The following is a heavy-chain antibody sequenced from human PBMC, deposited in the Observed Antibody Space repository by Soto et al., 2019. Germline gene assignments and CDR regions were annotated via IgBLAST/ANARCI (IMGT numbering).Heavy chain of an antibody. D-gene: IGHD6-13*01. CDR1: GFTFSSYA. V-gene: IGHV3-23*01. J-gene: IGHJ4*02. CDR3: AKDSGSWYDY. Sequence: GGSLRLSCAASGFTFSSYAMSWVRQAPGKGLEWVSAISGSGGSTYYADSVKGRFTISRDNSKNTLYLQTNNLRAEDTAVYYCAKDSGSWYDYWGQGTLVTVSS. CDR2: ISGSGGST.